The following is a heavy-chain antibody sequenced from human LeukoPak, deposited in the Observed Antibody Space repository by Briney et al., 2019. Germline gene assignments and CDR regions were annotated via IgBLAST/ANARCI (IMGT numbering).Heavy chain of an antibody. CDR2: IYYSGTT. CDR3: ARGRIVVVVAATRGGGVVRHYYMDV. CDR1: GGSITNTSYY. Sequence: SETLSLTCSVSGGSITNTSYYWGWIRQPPGKGLEWIGNIYYSGTTYYNPSLESRVTISIATSRDQFSLKLTSVTAADTAVYYCARGRIVVVVAATRGGGVVRHYYMDVWGKGTTVTVSS. V-gene: IGHV4-39*07. D-gene: IGHD2-15*01. J-gene: IGHJ6*03.